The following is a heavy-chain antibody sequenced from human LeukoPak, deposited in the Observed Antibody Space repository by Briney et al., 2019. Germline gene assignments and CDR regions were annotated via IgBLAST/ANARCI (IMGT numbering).Heavy chain of an antibody. CDR2: IYTSGTT. CDR3: ARWSGSVTARNYYYYMDV. D-gene: IGHD6-6*01. V-gene: IGHV4-61*02. Sequence: SETLSLTCTVSGGSVRRGNYYWTWIRQPAGSGLEWIGRIYTSGTTDYNPSLRTRVTISVDASRNQFSLNLSSVTAADTAVYYCARWSGSVTARNYYYYMDVWGKGTTVTVSS. J-gene: IGHJ6*03. CDR1: GGSVRRGNYY.